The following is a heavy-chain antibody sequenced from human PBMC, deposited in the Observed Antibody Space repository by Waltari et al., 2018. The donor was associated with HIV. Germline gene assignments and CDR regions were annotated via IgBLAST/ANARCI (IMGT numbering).Heavy chain of an antibody. CDR3: ARESGYSSSWMYRWFDP. J-gene: IGHJ5*02. D-gene: IGHD6-13*01. V-gene: IGHV1-2*06. Sequence: QVQLVQSGAEVKKPGASVKVSCKASGNTFNCYYMHRQRQAPGQGLEWMGRINPNSGATKYAQNFQGRVTMTSDTSISTAYMELNRLTSDDTTVYYCARESGYSSSWMYRWFDPWGQGTLVTVSS. CDR1: GNTFNCYY. CDR2: INPNSGAT.